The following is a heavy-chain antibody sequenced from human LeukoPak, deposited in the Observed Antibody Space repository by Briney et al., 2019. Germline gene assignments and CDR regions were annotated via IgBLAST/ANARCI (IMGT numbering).Heavy chain of an antibody. CDR2: ISSSGSTI. CDR3: AKGTYSGSYGESDY. V-gene: IGHV3-11*01. Sequence: GSLRLSCAASGFTFSDYYMSWIRQAPGKGLEWVSYISSSGSTIYYADSVKGRFTISRDNAKNSVYLQMNSLRAEDTAVYYCAKGTYSGSYGESDYWGQGTLVTVSS. D-gene: IGHD1-26*01. J-gene: IGHJ4*02. CDR1: GFTFSDYY.